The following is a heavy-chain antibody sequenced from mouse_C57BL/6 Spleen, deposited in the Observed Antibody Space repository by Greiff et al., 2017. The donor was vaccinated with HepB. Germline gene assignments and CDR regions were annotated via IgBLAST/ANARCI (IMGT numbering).Heavy chain of an antibody. CDR2: IDPSDSET. V-gene: IGHV1-52*01. CDR3: SRRGYYYGSSYKYFDV. D-gene: IGHD1-1*01. J-gene: IGHJ1*03. CDR1: GYTFTSYW. Sequence: QVQLKESGAELVRPGSSVKLSCKASGYTFTSYWMHWVKQRPIQGLEWIGNIDPSDSETHYNQKFKDKATLTVDKSSSTAYMQLSSLPSEDSAVYYCSRRGYYYGSSYKYFDVWGTGTTVTVSS.